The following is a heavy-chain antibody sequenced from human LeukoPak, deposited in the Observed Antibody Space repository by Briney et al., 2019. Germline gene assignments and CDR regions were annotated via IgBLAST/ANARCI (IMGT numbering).Heavy chain of an antibody. CDR2: IYYSGST. V-gene: IGHV4-59*01. Sequence: SETLSLTCTVSGGSISSYYWSWIRQPPGKGLEWIGYIYYSGSTNYNPSLKSRVTISVDTSKNQFSLKLNSVAAADTAVYYCARSSEGRYYYDSSGYSYYYYYMDVWGKGTTVTISS. CDR1: GGSISSYY. D-gene: IGHD3-22*01. CDR3: ARSSEGRYYYDSSGYSYYYYYMDV. J-gene: IGHJ6*03.